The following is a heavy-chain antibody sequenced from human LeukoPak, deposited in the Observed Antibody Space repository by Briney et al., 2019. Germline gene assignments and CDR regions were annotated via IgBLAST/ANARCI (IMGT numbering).Heavy chain of an antibody. CDR2: IIPIFGTA. CDR1: GGTFSSYA. CDR3: ARDRGYSYGSYFDY. V-gene: IGHV1-69*13. J-gene: IGHJ4*02. D-gene: IGHD5-18*01. Sequence: SVTVSCKASGGTFSSYAISWVRQAPGQGLEWMGGIIPIFGTANYAQKFQGRVTITADESTSTAYMELSSLRSEDTAVYYCARDRGYSYGSYFDYWGQGTLVTVSS.